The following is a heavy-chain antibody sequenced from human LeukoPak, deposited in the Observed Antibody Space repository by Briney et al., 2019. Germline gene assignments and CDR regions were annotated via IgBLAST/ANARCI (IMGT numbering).Heavy chain of an antibody. CDR2: IYYSGST. Sequence: PSETLSLTCTVSDGSISSYYWSWIRQPPGKGLEWIGYIYYSGSTNYNPSLKSRVTISVDTSKNQFSLKLSSVTAADTAVYYCARHDDEYGAFDIWGQGTMVTVSS. J-gene: IGHJ3*02. CDR1: DGSISSYY. CDR3: ARHDDEYGAFDI. D-gene: IGHD2-2*01. V-gene: IGHV4-59*08.